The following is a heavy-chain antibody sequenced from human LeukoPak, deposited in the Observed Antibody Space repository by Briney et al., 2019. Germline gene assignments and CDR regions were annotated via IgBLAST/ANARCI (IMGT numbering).Heavy chain of an antibody. V-gene: IGHV1-18*01. CDR1: GYTSTSYG. CDR3: ARGGIYEQWLVKLDY. CDR2: ISAYNGNT. J-gene: IGHJ4*02. D-gene: IGHD6-19*01. Sequence: GASVKVSCKASGYTSTSYGISWVRQAPGQGLEWMGWISAYNGNTNYAQKLQGRVTITTNTSTSTAYMELRSLRSDDTAVYYCARGGIYEQWLVKLDYWGQGTLVTVSS.